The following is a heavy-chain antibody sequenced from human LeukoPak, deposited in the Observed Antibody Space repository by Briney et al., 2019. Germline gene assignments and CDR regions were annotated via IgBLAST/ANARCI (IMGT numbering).Heavy chain of an antibody. J-gene: IGHJ2*01. CDR2: INHSGST. CDR3: ARGRDYYDSSGYYWYFDL. V-gene: IGHV4-34*01. D-gene: IGHD3-22*01. CDR1: GGSFSGYY. Sequence: SETLSLTCAVYGGSFSGYYWSWIRQPPGKGLEWIGEINHSGSTNYNPSLKSRVTISVDTSKNQFSLKLSSVTAADTAEYYCARGRDYYDSSGYYWYFDLWGRGTLVTVSS.